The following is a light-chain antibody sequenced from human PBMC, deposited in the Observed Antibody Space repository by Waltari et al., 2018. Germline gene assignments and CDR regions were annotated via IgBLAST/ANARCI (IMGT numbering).Light chain of an antibody. CDR1: SLRNSY. J-gene: IGLJ3*02. V-gene: IGLV3-19*01. CDR3: HSRKGSDNQVV. CDR2: GKE. Sequence: SSELTQGPDVSVALGQTVKITCQGDSLRNSYANWYQVKPGQAPVLVLFGKEKRPSGIPDRISGYSSGTTSSLTITGAQAEDEADYYCHSRKGSDNQVVFGGGTKLTVL.